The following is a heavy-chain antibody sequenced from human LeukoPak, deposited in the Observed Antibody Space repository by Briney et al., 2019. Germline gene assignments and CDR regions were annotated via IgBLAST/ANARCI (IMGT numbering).Heavy chain of an antibody. CDR3: ARGGYYGSGNDFRFDP. J-gene: IGHJ5*02. Sequence: SETLSLTCTVSCGSINSYYWSWIRQPPGKGLECIGYIHYTGSTNYNPSLKSRVTISVDTSKSQFSLKLSSVTAADTAIYYCARGGYYGSGNDFRFDPWGQGTLVTVSS. CDR1: CGSINSYY. D-gene: IGHD3-10*01. V-gene: IGHV4-59*01. CDR2: IHYTGST.